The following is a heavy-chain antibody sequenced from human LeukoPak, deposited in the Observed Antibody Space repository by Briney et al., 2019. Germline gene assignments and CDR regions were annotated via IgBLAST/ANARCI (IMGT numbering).Heavy chain of an antibody. V-gene: IGHV4-59*02. D-gene: IGHD3-10*01. CDR2: IFYSGST. J-gene: IGHJ3*02. CDR1: GFTVISNS. Sequence: PGGSLRLSCTVSGFTVISNSMSWVRQAPGKGLEWIGNIFYSGSTYYSPSLTSRVTISLDTSRNQFSLKLNSVTAADTAVYYCAKSNGYGLVDIWGQGTMVTVSS. CDR3: AKSNGYGLVDI.